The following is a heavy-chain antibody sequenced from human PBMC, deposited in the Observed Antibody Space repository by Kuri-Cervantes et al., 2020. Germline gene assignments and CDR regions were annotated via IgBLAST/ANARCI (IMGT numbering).Heavy chain of an antibody. V-gene: IGHV3-74*01. D-gene: IGHD1-1*01. J-gene: IGHJ4*01. CDR2: IHPDGTTT. CDR1: GFTVSSNY. CDR3: VKDKTGAEDY. Sequence: GESLKISCAASGFTVSSNYMGWVRQAPGKGLEWVSRIHPDGTTTTYADSVRGRFTISRDNAKNTLFLQMNSLRVEDTAVYYCVKDKTGAEDYWGHGTLVTVSS.